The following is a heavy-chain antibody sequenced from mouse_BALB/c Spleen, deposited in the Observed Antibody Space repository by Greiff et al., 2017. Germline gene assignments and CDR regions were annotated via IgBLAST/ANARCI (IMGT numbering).Heavy chain of an antibody. CDR3: ATLYYGNYDYAMDY. J-gene: IGHJ4*01. Sequence: EVKLMESGGGLVQPGGSRKLSCAASGFTFSSFGMHWVRQAPEKGLEWVAYISSGSSTIYYADTVKGRFTISRDNPKNTLFLQMTSLRSEDTAMYYCATLYYGNYDYAMDYWGQGTSVTVSS. CDR2: ISSGSSTI. CDR1: GFTFSSFG. V-gene: IGHV5-17*02. D-gene: IGHD2-1*01.